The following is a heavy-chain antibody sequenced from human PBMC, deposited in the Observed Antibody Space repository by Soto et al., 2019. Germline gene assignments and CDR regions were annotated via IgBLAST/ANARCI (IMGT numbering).Heavy chain of an antibody. V-gene: IGHV4-34*01. CDR3: ARGGLRYFDWSPPYYYYYMDV. D-gene: IGHD3-9*01. J-gene: IGHJ6*03. CDR2: INHSGST. CDR1: GGSFSGYY. Sequence: SETLSLTCAVYGGSFSGYYWSWIRQPPGKGLEWIGEINHSGSTNYNPSLKSRVTISVDTSKNQFSLKLSSVTAADTAVYYCARGGLRYFDWSPPYYYYYMDVWGKGTTVTVSS.